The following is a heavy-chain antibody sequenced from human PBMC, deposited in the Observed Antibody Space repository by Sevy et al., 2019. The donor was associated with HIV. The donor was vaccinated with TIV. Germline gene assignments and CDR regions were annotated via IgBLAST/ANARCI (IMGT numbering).Heavy chain of an antibody. Sequence: GGSLRLSCAASGFTFSTYAMHWVHQAPGKGLEWVAVISYDGSIKYSADSVKGRFTISRDNSKNTLYLQMNSLRPEHTAVYYCAGERTYYYDSSGSDYGYYGMDVWGQGATVTVSS. CDR1: GFTFSTYA. D-gene: IGHD3-22*01. CDR2: ISYDGSIK. V-gene: IGHV3-30*04. CDR3: AGERTYYYDSSGSDYGYYGMDV. J-gene: IGHJ6*02.